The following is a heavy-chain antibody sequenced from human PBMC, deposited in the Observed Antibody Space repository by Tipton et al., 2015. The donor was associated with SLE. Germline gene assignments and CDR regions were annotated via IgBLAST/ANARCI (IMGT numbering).Heavy chain of an antibody. CDR3: ARAAGGIDAFDI. CDR2: ISYDGSNK. V-gene: IGHV3-30-3*01. Sequence: SLRLSCAASGFTFSSYAMHWVRQAPGKGLEWVAVISYDGSNKYYADSVKGRFTISRDNSKNTLYLQMNSLRAEDTAVYYCARAAGGIDAFDIWGQGTMVTVSS. D-gene: IGHD3-16*01. J-gene: IGHJ3*02. CDR1: GFTFSSYA.